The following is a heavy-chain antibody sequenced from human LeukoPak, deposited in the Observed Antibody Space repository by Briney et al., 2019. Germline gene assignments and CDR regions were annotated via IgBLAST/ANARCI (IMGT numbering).Heavy chain of an antibody. D-gene: IGHD1-26*01. J-gene: IGHJ3*02. Sequence: GGSLRLSCAASGFTFSSYAMNWVRQAPGKGLEWVSVISGGGGSKYYADSVKGRLTISRDNSKNTLYLQMSSLRAEDTAVYYCARLGSRSDAFDIWGQGTMVTVSS. CDR1: GFTFSSYA. V-gene: IGHV3-23*01. CDR2: ISGGGGSK. CDR3: ARLGSRSDAFDI.